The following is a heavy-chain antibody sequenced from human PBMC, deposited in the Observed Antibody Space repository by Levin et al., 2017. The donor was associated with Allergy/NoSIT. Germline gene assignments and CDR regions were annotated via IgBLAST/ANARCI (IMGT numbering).Heavy chain of an antibody. V-gene: IGHV3-11*01. D-gene: IGHD6-19*01. CDR3: ASQTSGRSFHYGVDV. CDR2: IGSSGTDI. J-gene: IGHJ6*02. Sequence: GGSLRLSCAASGFIFSDYYMNWIRHAPGMGLEWVSYIGSSGTDIYYADSVKGRFTVSRDNAKNSLYLQMNNLRAEDTAVYYCASQTSGRSFHYGVDVWGQGTTVTVSS. CDR1: GFIFSDYY.